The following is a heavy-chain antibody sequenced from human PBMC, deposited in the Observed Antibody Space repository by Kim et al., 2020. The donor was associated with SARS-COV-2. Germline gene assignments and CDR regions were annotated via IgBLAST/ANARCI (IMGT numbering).Heavy chain of an antibody. CDR1: GFIFSNYG. V-gene: IGHV3-33*01. CDR2: IWYDGNDK. CDR3: ARVMRDSSSSTPDY. J-gene: IGHJ4*02. D-gene: IGHD6-6*01. Sequence: GGSLRLSCAASGFIFSNYGMHWVRQAPGKGLEWLAIIWYDGNDKHYADSVKGRLTVSRDNSKNTLYMEVNSLRVEDTAVYYCARVMRDSSSSTPDYWGLGTLVTVSS.